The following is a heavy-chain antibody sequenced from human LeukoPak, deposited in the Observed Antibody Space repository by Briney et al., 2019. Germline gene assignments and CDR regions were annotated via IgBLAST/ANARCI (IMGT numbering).Heavy chain of an antibody. J-gene: IGHJ4*02. CDR3: ARTSGAFSMIVVDLGY. D-gene: IGHD3-22*01. CDR1: GFTFDDYA. V-gene: IGHV3-9*01. CDR2: ISWNSGSI. Sequence: GGSLRLSCAASGFTFDDYAMHWVRQAPGKGLEWVSGISWNSGSIGYADSVKGRFTISRDNAKNSLYLQMNSLRAEDTALYYCARTSGAFSMIVVDLGYWGQGTLVTVSS.